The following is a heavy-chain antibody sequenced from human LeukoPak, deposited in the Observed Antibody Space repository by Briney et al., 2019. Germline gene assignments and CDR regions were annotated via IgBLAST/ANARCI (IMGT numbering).Heavy chain of an antibody. CDR3: ATDQRSYGDYLAVDY. Sequence: ASVKVSCKVSGDTLTELSMHWVRQAPGKGVEWMGGFDPEDGETIYAQKFQGRVTMTEDTSTDTAYMELSSLRSEDTAVYYCATDQRSYGDYLAVDYWGQGTLVTVSS. J-gene: IGHJ4*02. CDR1: GDTLTELS. V-gene: IGHV1-24*01. D-gene: IGHD4-17*01. CDR2: FDPEDGET.